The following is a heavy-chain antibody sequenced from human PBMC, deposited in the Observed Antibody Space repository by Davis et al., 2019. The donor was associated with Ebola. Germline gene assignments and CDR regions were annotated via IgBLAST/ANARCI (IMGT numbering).Heavy chain of an antibody. CDR1: GFTFSSYG. V-gene: IGHV3-30*03. J-gene: IGHJ4*02. D-gene: IGHD2-21*01. Sequence: GESLKISCAASGFTFSSYGMHWVRQAPGKGLEWVAVISYDGSNKYYADSVKGRFTISRDNSKNTLYLQMNSLRAEDTAVYFCARDGLGDFSYYDYWGQGTLVTVSS. CDR3: ARDGLGDFSYYDY. CDR2: ISYDGSNK.